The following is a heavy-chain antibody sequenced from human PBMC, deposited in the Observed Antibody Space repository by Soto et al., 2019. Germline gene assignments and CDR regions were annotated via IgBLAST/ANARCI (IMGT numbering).Heavy chain of an antibody. D-gene: IGHD6-13*01. J-gene: IGHJ4*02. CDR2: IHYSGST. CDR1: GGSINSAGHY. Sequence: PSETLSLTCTVSGGSINSAGHYWNWIRQHPGKGLEWIGFIHYSGSTYSNPSLKSRVTMSVDTSKNQFSLRLSSVTAADTAVYYCARETSTSWYTLMDYWGLGTLVTVSS. V-gene: IGHV4-31*03. CDR3: ARETSTSWYTLMDY.